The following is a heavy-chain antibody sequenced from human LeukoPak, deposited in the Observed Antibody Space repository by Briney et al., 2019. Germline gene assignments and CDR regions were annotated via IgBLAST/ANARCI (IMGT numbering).Heavy chain of an antibody. CDR2: ISWDGGSI. CDR1: GFTFDDYA. CDR3: AKDGKNYFDY. V-gene: IGHV3-43D*04. Sequence: PGGSLRLSCAASGFTFDDYAMHWVRQAPGKGLEWVSLISWDGGSIYYADSVKGRFTISRDNSKNSLSLQMNSLRAEDTALYYCAKDGKNYFDYWGQGTLVTVSS. J-gene: IGHJ4*02.